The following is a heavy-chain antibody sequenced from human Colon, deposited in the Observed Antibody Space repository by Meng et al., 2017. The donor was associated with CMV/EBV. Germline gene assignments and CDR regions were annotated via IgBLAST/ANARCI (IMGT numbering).Heavy chain of an antibody. CDR1: GHTFADYY. V-gene: IGHV1-2*06. Sequence: CKASGHTFADYYIHWGRQAPGQGQGWMGRINPNSGGSNYAGMFQGRVTLTRDTSINTVYMELSSLRSDDTAVYYCASYGSGTSSIFDYWGQGTLVTVSS. J-gene: IGHJ4*02. CDR3: ASYGSGTSSIFDY. D-gene: IGHD3-10*01. CDR2: INPNSGGS.